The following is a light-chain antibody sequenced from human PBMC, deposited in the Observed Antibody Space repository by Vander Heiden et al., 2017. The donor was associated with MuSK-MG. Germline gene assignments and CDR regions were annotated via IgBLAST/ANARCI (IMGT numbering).Light chain of an antibody. V-gene: IGLV3-21*02. CDR2: DDS. J-gene: IGLJ1*01. Sequence: SYVLTQPPSVSVAPGQTARITCGGNNIGGKRVHWDQQKPGRAPVLVVYDDSDRPSGIPERFSGSNSGNTATLTISRVEAGDEADYYCQVWDSSSDHPGVFGTGTKVTVL. CDR1: NIGGKR. CDR3: QVWDSSSDHPGV.